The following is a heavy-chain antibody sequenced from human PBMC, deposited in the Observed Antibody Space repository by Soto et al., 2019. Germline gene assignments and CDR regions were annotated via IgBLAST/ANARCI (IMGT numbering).Heavy chain of an antibody. J-gene: IGHJ6*02. CDR2: IYYSGST. CDR1: GGSINSGGYS. V-gene: IGHV4-31*02. D-gene: IGHD4-4*01. CDR3: ARVRGATVTSTYYYGMDV. Sequence: LTGTVCGGSINSGGYSCSWIRPHPGKVLEWIGYIYYSGSTYYNPSLKSRVTISVDTSKNQFSLKLSSVTAADTAVYYCARVRGATVTSTYYYGMDVWGQGTTVQVSS.